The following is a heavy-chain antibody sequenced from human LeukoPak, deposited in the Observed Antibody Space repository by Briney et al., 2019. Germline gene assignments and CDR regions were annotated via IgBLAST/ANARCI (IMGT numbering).Heavy chain of an antibody. J-gene: IGHJ4*02. CDR3: ARLYDSSGTIDY. CDR2: TNPSGGST. V-gene: IGHV1-46*01. Sequence: ASVKVSCTASGYTFTSYYMHWVRQAPGRGLEWMGITNPSGGSTSYAQKFQGRVTMTRDTSTSTVYMELSSLRSEDTAVYYCARLYDSSGTIDYWGQGTLVTVSS. CDR1: GYTFTSYY. D-gene: IGHD3-22*01.